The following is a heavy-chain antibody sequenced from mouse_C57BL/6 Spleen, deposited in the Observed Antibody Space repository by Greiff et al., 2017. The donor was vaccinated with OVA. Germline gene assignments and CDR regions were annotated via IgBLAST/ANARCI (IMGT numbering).Heavy chain of an antibody. J-gene: IGHJ4*01. D-gene: IGHD2-5*01. Sequence: VQLKESGPGLVQPSQSLSITCTVSGFSLTSYGVHWVRQSPGKGLEWLGVIWSGGSTDYNAAFISRLSISKDNSKSQVFFKMNSLQADDTAIYYCARTSYYSNYGGYYAMDYWGQGTSVTVSS. CDR1: GFSLTSYG. V-gene: IGHV2-2*01. CDR3: ARTSYYSNYGGYYAMDY. CDR2: IWSGGST.